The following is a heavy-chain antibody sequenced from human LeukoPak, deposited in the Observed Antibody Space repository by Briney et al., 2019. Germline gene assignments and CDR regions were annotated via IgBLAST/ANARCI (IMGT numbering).Heavy chain of an antibody. CDR1: GFTFSSYA. CDR2: ISGSGGST. Sequence: GGSLRLSCAASGFTFSSYAMSWVRQAPGKGLEWVSAISGSGGSTYYADSVKGRFTISRDNSKNTLYLQMSSLRAEDTAVYYCAKDQASSSSWYNWFDPWGQGTLVTVSS. CDR3: AKDQASSSSWYNWFDP. D-gene: IGHD6-13*01. J-gene: IGHJ5*02. V-gene: IGHV3-23*01.